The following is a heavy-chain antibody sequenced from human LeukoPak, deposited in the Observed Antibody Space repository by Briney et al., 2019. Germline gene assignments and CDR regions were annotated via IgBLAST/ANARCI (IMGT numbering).Heavy chain of an antibody. V-gene: IGHV4-59*01. CDR3: ARFYNPYFDF. CDR2: IAYNGDT. Sequence: PSETLSLTCSVSGGSITGYSWHWLRQPPGRGLEWIGYIAYNGDTNYNSSLKSRLTMSVDTSNDQVSLSLSSVTAADTAVYYCARFYNPYFDFWGQGTLVTVPS. J-gene: IGHJ4*02. CDR1: GGSITGYS. D-gene: IGHD1-1*01.